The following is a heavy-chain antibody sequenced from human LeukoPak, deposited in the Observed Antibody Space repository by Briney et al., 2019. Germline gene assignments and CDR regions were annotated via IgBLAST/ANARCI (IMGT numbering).Heavy chain of an antibody. CDR3: ARHVKQWLRDNWFDP. CDR1: GGSFSGYY. D-gene: IGHD6-19*01. J-gene: IGHJ5*02. V-gene: IGHV4-34*01. CDR2: INHSGST. Sequence: SETLSLTCAVYGGSFSGYYWSWIRQPPGKGLEWIGEINHSGSTNYNPSLKSRVTISVDTSKNQFSLKLSSVTAADTAVYYCARHVKQWLRDNWFDPWGQGTLVTVSS.